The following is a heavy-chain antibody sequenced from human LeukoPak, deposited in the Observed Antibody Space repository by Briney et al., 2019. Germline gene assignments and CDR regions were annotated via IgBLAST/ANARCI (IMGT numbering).Heavy chain of an antibody. D-gene: IGHD6-19*01. CDR3: AKDRVTLAVAGTDGSPFDN. V-gene: IGHV3-30*02. J-gene: IGHJ4*02. CDR2: IRYEGRNK. Sequence: GGSLRLSWATAGFTFSTYGMHWVRQAPGRGLEWVTFIRYEGRNKYYADSVKGRFTISRDNSKKAVDLHMTSLRPEDTAVYYCAKDRVTLAVAGTDGSPFDNWGQGILVTVSS. CDR1: GFTFSTYG.